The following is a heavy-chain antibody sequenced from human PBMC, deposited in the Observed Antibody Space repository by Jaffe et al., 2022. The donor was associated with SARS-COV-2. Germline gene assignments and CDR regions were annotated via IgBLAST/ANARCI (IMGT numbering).Heavy chain of an antibody. Sequence: QVQLQESGPGLVKPSGTLALTCAVSGGSISSSNWWSWVRQPPGKGLEWIADIYHSGSTNYNPSLKSRVTISVDKSKNQFSLKLTSVAAADTAIYYCAKRYCSGGSCYHDTLYYFDFWGQGTLVTVSS. CDR1: GGSISSSNW. CDR3: AKRYCSGGSCYHDTLYYFDF. J-gene: IGHJ4*02. D-gene: IGHD2-15*01. CDR2: IYHSGST. V-gene: IGHV4-4*02.